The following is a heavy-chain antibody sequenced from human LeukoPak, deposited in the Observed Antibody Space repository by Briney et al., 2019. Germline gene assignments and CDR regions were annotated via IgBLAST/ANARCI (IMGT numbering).Heavy chain of an antibody. D-gene: IGHD3-9*01. CDR3: ARTRLTYYDILTDAGAFDI. CDR1: GYTFTGYY. CDR2: INPNSGGT. Sequence: GASVKVSCKASGYTFTGYYMHWVRQAPGQGLEWMGWINPNSGGTNYAQKFQGRVTMTRDTSISTAYMELSRLRSDDTAVYYCARTRLTYYDILTDAGAFDIWGQGTMVTVSS. J-gene: IGHJ3*02. V-gene: IGHV1-2*02.